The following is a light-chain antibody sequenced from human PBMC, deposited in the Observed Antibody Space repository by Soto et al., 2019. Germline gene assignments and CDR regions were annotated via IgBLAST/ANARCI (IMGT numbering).Light chain of an antibody. V-gene: IGKV3-15*01. J-gene: IGKJ1*01. Sequence: EIVMTQSPATLSVSPGERATLSCRASQSVSSNLAWYQQKPGQAPRLLTYGASTRATGIPARFSGSGSGTESTLTISSLQSEDFAVYYCQQYNNWPRTFGQGTKVDIK. CDR3: QQYNNWPRT. CDR1: QSVSSN. CDR2: GAS.